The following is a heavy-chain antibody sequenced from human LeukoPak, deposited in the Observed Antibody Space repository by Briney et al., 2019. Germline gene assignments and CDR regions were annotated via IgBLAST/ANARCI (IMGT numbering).Heavy chain of an antibody. CDR3: ASGGYSSGWYRGYFDY. J-gene: IGHJ4*02. Sequence: GGSLRLSCAASGIIITSYWMSWVRQTPGKGLEWVAVISYDGSNKYYADSVKGRFTISRDNSKNTLYLQMNSLRAEDTAVYYCASGGYSSGWYRGYFDYWGQGTLVTVSS. V-gene: IGHV3-30-3*01. CDR2: ISYDGSNK. D-gene: IGHD6-19*01. CDR1: GIIITSYW.